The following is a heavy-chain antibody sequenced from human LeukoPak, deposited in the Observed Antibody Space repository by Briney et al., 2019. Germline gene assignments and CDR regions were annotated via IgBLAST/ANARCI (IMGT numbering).Heavy chain of an antibody. CDR3: ARVIVGATTSYLGY. CDR1: GGSISSGGYY. CDR2: IYSSGST. J-gene: IGHJ4*02. D-gene: IGHD1-26*01. Sequence: TLSLTCTVSGGSISSGGYYWSWIRQHPGKGLEWIGYIYSSGSTYYNPSLKSRVTISVDTSKNQFSLKLSSVTAADTAVYYCARVIVGATTSYLGYWGQGTLVTVSS. V-gene: IGHV4-31*03.